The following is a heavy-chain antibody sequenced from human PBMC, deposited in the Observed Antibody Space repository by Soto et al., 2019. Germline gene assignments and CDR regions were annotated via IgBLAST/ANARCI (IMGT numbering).Heavy chain of an antibody. J-gene: IGHJ5*02. D-gene: IGHD4-17*01. CDR1: GGSISSGAYY. CDR3: ASDLNDGDSNRFAL. V-gene: IGHV4-31*03. CDR2: IYYSGST. Sequence: PSETLSLTCTVSGGSISSGAYYWSWIRQNTGKGLVWIGYIYYSGSTYYNPSLKSRVTISVDTSKNQFSLKLSSVTAADTAVYYCASDLNDGDSNRFALWGRGTLVTV.